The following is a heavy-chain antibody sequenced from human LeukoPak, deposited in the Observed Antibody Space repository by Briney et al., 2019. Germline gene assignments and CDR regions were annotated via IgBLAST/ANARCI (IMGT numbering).Heavy chain of an antibody. CDR3: ARLLKYYYGSGSYSDAFDI. Sequence: SGGSLRLSCAASGFTVSSNYMSWVRQAPGKGLEWVSVIYDGGSTYYADSVKGRFTISRDNSKNTLCLQMNTLRAEDTAVYYCARLLKYYYGSGSYSDAFDIWGQGTVVTVSS. D-gene: IGHD3-10*01. CDR1: GFTVSSNY. J-gene: IGHJ3*02. V-gene: IGHV3-53*01. CDR2: IYDGGST.